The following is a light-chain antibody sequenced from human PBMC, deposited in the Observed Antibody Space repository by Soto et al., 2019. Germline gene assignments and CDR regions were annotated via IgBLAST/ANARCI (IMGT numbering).Light chain of an antibody. CDR2: GPS. V-gene: IGKV3-20*01. J-gene: IGKJ1*01. CDR3: QQYGSSPRT. Sequence: EIVLTQSPGTLSLSPGERATLSCSASQSVSSSYLAWYQQKPGQAPRLLIYGPSSRATGIPDRFSGSGSVTEFTLTISRLEPEDFAVYYCQQYGSSPRTFGQGTKVEIK. CDR1: QSVSSSY.